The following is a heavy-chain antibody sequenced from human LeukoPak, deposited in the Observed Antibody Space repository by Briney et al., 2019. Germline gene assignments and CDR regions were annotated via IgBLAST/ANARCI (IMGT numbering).Heavy chain of an antibody. D-gene: IGHD4/OR15-4a*01. CDR3: ARGGARLYGMDV. J-gene: IGHJ6*02. Sequence: SETLSLTCTVSGGFVSSNYWSWIRQPPGKGLEWIGYIYYSGSTNYNPSLKSRVTISENTSKNQFSLKLTSVTAADTAVYYCARGGARLYGMDVWGQGTTVTVSS. CDR1: GGFVSSNY. CDR2: IYYSGST. V-gene: IGHV4-59*02.